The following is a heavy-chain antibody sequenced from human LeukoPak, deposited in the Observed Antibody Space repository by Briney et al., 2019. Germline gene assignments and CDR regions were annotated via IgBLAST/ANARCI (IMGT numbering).Heavy chain of an antibody. J-gene: IGHJ4*02. V-gene: IGHV1-18*01. CDR3: ARSGYSYGHKEEFDY. D-gene: IGHD5-18*01. CDR1: GCTFTSYG. CDR2: ISAYNGNT. Sequence: ASVKVSCKASGCTFTSYGISWVRQAPGQGLEWMGWISAYNGNTNYAQKLQGRVTMTTDTSTSTAYMELRSLRSDDTAVYYCARSGYSYGHKEEFDYWGQGTLVTVSS.